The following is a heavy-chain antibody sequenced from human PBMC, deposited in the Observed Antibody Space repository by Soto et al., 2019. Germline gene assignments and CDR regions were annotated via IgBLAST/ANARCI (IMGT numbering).Heavy chain of an antibody. J-gene: IGHJ4*02. CDR3: AETDGSSWSLDY. D-gene: IGHD6-13*01. CDR2: IVVGSGNT. V-gene: IGHV1-58*02. CDR1: GFTFTSSA. Sequence: SVKVSCKASGFTFTSSAMQWVRQARGQRLEWIGWIVVGSGNTNYAQKFQERVTITRDMSTSTAYMELSSLRSEHTAVYYCAETDGSSWSLDYWGQGTLVTVSS.